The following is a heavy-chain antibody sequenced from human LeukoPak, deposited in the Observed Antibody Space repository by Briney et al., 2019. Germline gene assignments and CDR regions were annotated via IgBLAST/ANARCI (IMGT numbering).Heavy chain of an antibody. Sequence: PSETLSLTCTVSGGSINYFYWSWIRQPPGKGLEWIGYIYHSGSTNYNPSLRSRVTISVDTSKNQFSLKLSSVTAADTAVYYCARGERFIRGWGQGTLVTVSS. D-gene: IGHD3-10*01. CDR2: IYHSGST. CDR1: GGSINYFY. CDR3: ARGERFIRG. V-gene: IGHV4-59*12. J-gene: IGHJ4*02.